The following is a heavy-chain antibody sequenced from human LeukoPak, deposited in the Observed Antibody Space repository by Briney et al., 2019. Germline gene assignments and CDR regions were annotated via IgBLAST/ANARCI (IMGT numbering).Heavy chain of an antibody. Sequence: PPGRSLRLSCAASGFTFSSYAMHWVRQAPGKGLEWVAVISYDGSNKYYADSVKGRFTISRDNSKNTLYLQMNSLRAEDTAVYYCARSVDIVATIYDYWGQGTLVTVSS. V-gene: IGHV3-30*04. J-gene: IGHJ4*02. CDR2: ISYDGSNK. D-gene: IGHD5-12*01. CDR3: ARSVDIVATIYDY. CDR1: GFTFSSYA.